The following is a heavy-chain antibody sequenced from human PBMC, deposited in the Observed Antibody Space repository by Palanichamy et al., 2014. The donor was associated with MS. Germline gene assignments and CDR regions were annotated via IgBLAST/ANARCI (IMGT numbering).Heavy chain of an antibody. CDR3: VRGVTYGAPHLDF. Sequence: QLQLQESGPGLVKPSETLSLTCTVSDDSINSNHYSWAWIRQPPGEGLEWIASMYYSGGNYYNPPLKSRVIISVDTSKKRFSLNLSSVTAADTAIYYCVRGVTYGAPHLDFWGQGTLVTVSS. CDR1: DDSINSNHYS. D-gene: IGHD4/OR15-4a*01. CDR2: MYYSGGN. J-gene: IGHJ4*02. V-gene: IGHV4-39*07.